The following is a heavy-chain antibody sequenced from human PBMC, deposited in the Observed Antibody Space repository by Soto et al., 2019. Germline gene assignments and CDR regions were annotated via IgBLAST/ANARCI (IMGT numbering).Heavy chain of an antibody. CDR2: IYYSRST. CDR1: GGSISSGGYY. Sequence: QVQLQESGPGLVKPSQTLSLTCTVSGGSISSGGYYWSWIRQHPGKVLEWIGYIYYSRSTYYNPSLKSRVTISVDTSKNQCSLKLSSVTAADTAVYYCARGIAAAGTAIDYWGQGTLVTVSS. CDR3: ARGIAAAGTAIDY. J-gene: IGHJ4*02. D-gene: IGHD6-13*01. V-gene: IGHV4-31*03.